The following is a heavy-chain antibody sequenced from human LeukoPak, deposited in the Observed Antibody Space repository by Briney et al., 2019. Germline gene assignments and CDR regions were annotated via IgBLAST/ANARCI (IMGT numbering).Heavy chain of an antibody. CDR2: IKQDGSEK. CDR1: GFNFGDYA. CDR3: AREYHYMDV. J-gene: IGHJ6*03. V-gene: IGHV3-7*01. Sequence: GGSLRLSCTASGFNFGDYAMSWVRQAPGKGLEWVANIKQDGSEKYYVDSVKGRFTISRDNAKNSLYLQMNSLRAEDTAVYYCAREYHYMDVWGKGTTVTVSS.